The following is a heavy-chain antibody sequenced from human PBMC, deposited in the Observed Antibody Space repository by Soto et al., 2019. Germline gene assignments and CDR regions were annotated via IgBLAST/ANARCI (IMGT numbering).Heavy chain of an antibody. CDR1: GYTFTSYG. J-gene: IGHJ4*02. Sequence: QVQLVQSGAEVKKPGASVKVSCKASGYTFTSYGISWVRQALGQGLEWMGWISAYNDNTNYAQKLKGRVSMTKDTSTSTADMELRSPRSDDTAVYYCARDGGAATPFDYWGQGTLVTVSS. D-gene: IGHD3-16*01. CDR2: ISAYNDNT. CDR3: ARDGGAATPFDY. V-gene: IGHV1-18*01.